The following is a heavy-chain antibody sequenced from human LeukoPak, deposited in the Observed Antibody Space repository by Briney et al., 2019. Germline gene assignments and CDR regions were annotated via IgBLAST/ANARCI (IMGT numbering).Heavy chain of an antibody. CDR2: INQDGNEK. Sequence: GGSLRLSGAASGFTFSNYWMTWVRQAPGKGREWVTNINQDGNEKYYVDSVKGRFTISRDNAKNSLYLQMNNLGADDTAVYYCARGDTFSGDCWGQGTLVTVSS. CDR3: ARGDTFSGDC. V-gene: IGHV3-7*04. D-gene: IGHD5-18*01. J-gene: IGHJ4*02. CDR1: GFTFSNYW.